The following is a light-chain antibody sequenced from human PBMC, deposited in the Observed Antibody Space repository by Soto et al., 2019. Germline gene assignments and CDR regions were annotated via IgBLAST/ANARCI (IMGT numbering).Light chain of an antibody. CDR1: QSVSSSY. CDR2: DAS. V-gene: IGKV3-20*01. Sequence: EIVLTQSPGTLSLSPGERATLSCRASQSVSSSYLAWYQQKPGQAPRFLIYDASNRATGIPARFSGSGSGTDFTLTISSLQSEDFAVYYCQQYNDWPPITFGQGTRLEI. J-gene: IGKJ5*01. CDR3: QQYNDWPPIT.